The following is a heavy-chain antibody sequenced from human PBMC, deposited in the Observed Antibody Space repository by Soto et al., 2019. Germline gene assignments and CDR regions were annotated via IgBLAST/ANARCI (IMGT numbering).Heavy chain of an antibody. CDR3: ARSRGGYFGY. V-gene: IGHV4-59*01. CDR1: GGSISSYY. CDR2: IYYSGST. J-gene: IGHJ4*02. D-gene: IGHD3-22*01. Sequence: SETLSLTCTVSGGSISSYYWSWIRQPPGKGLEWIGYIYYSGSTNYNPSLKSRVTISVDTSKNQFSLKLSSVTAADTAVYYCARSRGGYFGYWGQGTLVTVSS.